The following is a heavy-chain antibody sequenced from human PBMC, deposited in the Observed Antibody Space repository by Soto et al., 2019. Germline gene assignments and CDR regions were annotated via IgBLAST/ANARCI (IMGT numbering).Heavy chain of an antibody. Sequence: ASVKPSCKASGYTFTDYYMNWVRQAPGQGLEWMGWINPDSGDTDYAQKFQGRVTMTRDTSLSTAYMEVSRLTSDDTAIYYCTTHAAYYSNDYRGQGTLVTLSS. D-gene: IGHD3-22*01. CDR1: GYTFTDYY. CDR2: INPDSGDT. J-gene: IGHJ4*02. CDR3: TTHAAYYSNDY. V-gene: IGHV1-2*02.